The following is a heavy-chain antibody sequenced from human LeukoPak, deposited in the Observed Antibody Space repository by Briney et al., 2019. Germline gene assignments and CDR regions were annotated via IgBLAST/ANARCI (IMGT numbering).Heavy chain of an antibody. CDR2: ISYDGSNK. V-gene: IGHV3-30*18. J-gene: IGHJ4*02. Sequence: PGRSLRLSCAASGFTFSSYGMHWVRQAPGKGLEWVAVISYDGSNKYYADSVKGRFTISRDNSKNTLYLQMNSLRAEDTAVYYCAKPMVRGVIIPGDYWGQGTLVTVSS. CDR1: GFTFSSYG. CDR3: AKPMVRGVIIPGDY. D-gene: IGHD3-10*01.